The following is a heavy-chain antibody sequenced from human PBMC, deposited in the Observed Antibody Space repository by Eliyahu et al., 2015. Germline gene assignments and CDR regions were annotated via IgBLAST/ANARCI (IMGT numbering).Heavy chain of an antibody. CDR1: GYSFTKYA. V-gene: IGHV1-3*01. D-gene: IGHD6-19*01. CDR3: ARPYVSGRDWFDP. Sequence: QVQLVQSGAEVKEPGASVKVSCXASGYSFTKYAXHWVRXAPGQSLEWVGWINGGNGFTKYSQKLQDRVTITRDTSATTAYLELSSLRPEDTAVYYCARPYVSGRDWFDPWGQGTLVTVSS. J-gene: IGHJ5*02. CDR2: INGGNGFT.